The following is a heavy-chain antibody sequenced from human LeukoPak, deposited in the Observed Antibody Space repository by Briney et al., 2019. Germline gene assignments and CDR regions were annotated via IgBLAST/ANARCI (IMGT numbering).Heavy chain of an antibody. V-gene: IGHV4-59*01. Sequence: PSETLSLTCTVSGGSISSFYWSWIRQPPGKGLEWIGYIYYTGSTNYNPSLKSRVTISVDTSKDQFSLKLNSVTAADTAVYYCATTVNFNWFDPWGQGALVTVSS. CDR1: GGSISSFY. D-gene: IGHD4-11*01. CDR2: IYYTGST. J-gene: IGHJ5*02. CDR3: ATTVNFNWFDP.